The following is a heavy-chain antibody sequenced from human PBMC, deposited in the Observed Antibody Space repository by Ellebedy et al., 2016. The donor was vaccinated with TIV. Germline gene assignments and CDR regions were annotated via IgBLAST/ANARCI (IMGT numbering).Heavy chain of an antibody. CDR2: INPNSGGT. CDR3: ARDDYGESGGMDV. CDR1: GYTFTGYY. J-gene: IGHJ6*02. V-gene: IGHV1-2*02. D-gene: IGHD4-17*01. Sequence: ASVKVSCKASGYTFTGYYMHWVRQAPGQGLEWMGWINPNSGGTNYAQKFQGRVTMTRDTSISTAYMELSRLRTDDTAVYYCARDDYGESGGMDVWGQGTTVTVSS.